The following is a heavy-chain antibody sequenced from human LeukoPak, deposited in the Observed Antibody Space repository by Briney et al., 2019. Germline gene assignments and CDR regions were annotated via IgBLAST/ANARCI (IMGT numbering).Heavy chain of an antibody. Sequence: GGSLRLSCAVSGITLSSYAMNWVRQAPGKGLEWVSGISSSGGTTYYADSVKGRFSISRDNSKNTLHLQMNSLRAEDTAIFYCAKGRYSSSSRPLFDYWGQGTLVTVSS. D-gene: IGHD6-6*01. V-gene: IGHV3-23*01. CDR3: AKGRYSSSSRPLFDY. CDR1: GITLSSYA. CDR2: ISSSGGTT. J-gene: IGHJ4*02.